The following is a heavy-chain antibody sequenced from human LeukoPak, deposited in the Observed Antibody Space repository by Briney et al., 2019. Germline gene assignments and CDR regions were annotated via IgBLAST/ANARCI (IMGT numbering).Heavy chain of an antibody. CDR1: GYTFTGYY. CDR2: INPNSGGT. Sequence: ASVKVSCKASGYTFTGYYMHWERQAPGQGLEWMGWINPNSGGTNYAQKFQGRVTMTRDTSISTAYMELSRLRSDGTAVYYCAREEGVGTTSPLGYWGQGTLVTVSS. V-gene: IGHV1-2*02. D-gene: IGHD1-1*01. CDR3: AREEGVGTTSPLGY. J-gene: IGHJ4*02.